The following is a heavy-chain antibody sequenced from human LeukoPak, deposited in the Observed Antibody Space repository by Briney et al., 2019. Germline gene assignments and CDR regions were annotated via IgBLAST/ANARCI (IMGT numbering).Heavy chain of an antibody. CDR2: FDPEEGET. J-gene: IGHJ4*02. CDR1: GYTLTELS. Sequence: ASVKVSCKVSGYTLTELSMHWVRQAPGRGLEWMGGFDPEEGETIYAQKFQGRITMTEDTSTDTAYMELSCLRSEDTAVYYCATDGIATAGTAPLFWGQGTLVTVSS. V-gene: IGHV1-24*01. D-gene: IGHD6-13*01. CDR3: ATDGIATAGTAPLF.